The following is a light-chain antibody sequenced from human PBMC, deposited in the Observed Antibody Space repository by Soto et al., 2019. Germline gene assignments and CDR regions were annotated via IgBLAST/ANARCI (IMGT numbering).Light chain of an antibody. Sequence: QSALTQPPSASGSLGQSVTISCTGISSDVGAYNSVSWYQQHPGKAPKLMIYEVNKRPSGVPDRFSGSKSGNTASLTVSGLQAEDESDYYCSSYAGSNNLVFGGGTKVTVL. J-gene: IGLJ2*01. V-gene: IGLV2-8*01. CDR3: SSYAGSNNLV. CDR1: SSDVGAYNS. CDR2: EVN.